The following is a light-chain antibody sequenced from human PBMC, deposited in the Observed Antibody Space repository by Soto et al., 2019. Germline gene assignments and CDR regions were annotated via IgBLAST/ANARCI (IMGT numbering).Light chain of an antibody. J-gene: IGKJ4*01. CDR3: QQRSNWPSV. CDR2: DAS. V-gene: IGKV3-11*01. Sequence: EIVLTQSPATLSLSPGERATLSCRASQSVSSYLTWYQQKPGQAPRLLIYDASNRATGILARFSGSGSGTDFTLIISSLEPEDFAFYYCQQRSNWPSVFGGGTKVDIK. CDR1: QSVSSY.